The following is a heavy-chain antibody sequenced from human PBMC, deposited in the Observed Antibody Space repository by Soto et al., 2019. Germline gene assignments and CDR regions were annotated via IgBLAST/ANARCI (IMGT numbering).Heavy chain of an antibody. CDR3: ASSPQWLRNLWYFDY. CDR1: GGSISSGGYY. CDR2: IYYSGST. Sequence: PSETLSLTCTASGGSISSGGYYWSWIRQHPGKGLEWIGYIYYSGSTYYNPSLKSRVTISVDTSKNQFSLKLSSVTAADTAVYYCASSPQWLRNLWYFDYWGQGTLVTVSS. V-gene: IGHV4-31*03. D-gene: IGHD5-12*01. J-gene: IGHJ4*02.